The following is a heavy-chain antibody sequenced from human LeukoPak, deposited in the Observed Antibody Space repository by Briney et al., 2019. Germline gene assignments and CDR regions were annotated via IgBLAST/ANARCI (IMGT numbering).Heavy chain of an antibody. CDR3: TKGRVATVGGAKYAMDV. J-gene: IGHJ6*02. D-gene: IGHD5-12*01. CDR2: ITGDGAGT. CDR1: GFTFSSYG. V-gene: IGHV3-43*02. Sequence: PGGSLRLSCAASGFTFSSYGMHWVRQAPGKGLEWVSLITGDGAGTYYEDSVRGRFTISRDNSKNSLYLIMNSLRTEDTALYYCTKGRVATVGGAKYAMDVWGQGTTVTVSS.